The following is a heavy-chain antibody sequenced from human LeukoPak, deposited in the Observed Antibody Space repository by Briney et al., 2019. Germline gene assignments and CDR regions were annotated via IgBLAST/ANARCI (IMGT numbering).Heavy chain of an antibody. CDR1: DDPINSGVYY. CDR3: ARAKKRSGRSRNFYLDV. Sequence: SETLSLTCTVSDDPINSGVYYWNWIRQPAGKGLEWIGHIYTSGTTTNSNPSLKSRVAISLDTSKNHFSLKLSSVTAADTAVYYCARAKKRSGRSRNFYLDVWGKGTTVTVPS. D-gene: IGHD1-26*01. V-gene: IGHV4-61*09. CDR2: IYTSGTTT. J-gene: IGHJ6*03.